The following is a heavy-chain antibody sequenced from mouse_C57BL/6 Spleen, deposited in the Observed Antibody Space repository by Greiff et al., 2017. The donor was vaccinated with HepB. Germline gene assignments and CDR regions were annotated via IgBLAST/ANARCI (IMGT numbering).Heavy chain of an antibody. D-gene: IGHD1-1*01. Sequence: QVQLQQSGPELVKPGASVKLSCKASGYTFTSYDINWVKQRPGQGLEWIGWIYPRDGSTKYNEKFKGKATLTVDTSSSTAYMELQSLTSENSAVYFCARSGDYYSSSYYWYFDVWGTGTTVTVSS. J-gene: IGHJ1*03. CDR3: ARSGDYYSSSYYWYFDV. V-gene: IGHV1-85*01. CDR2: IYPRDGST. CDR1: GYTFTSYD.